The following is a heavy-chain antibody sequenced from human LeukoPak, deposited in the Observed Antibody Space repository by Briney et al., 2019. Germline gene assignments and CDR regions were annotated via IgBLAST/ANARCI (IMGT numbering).Heavy chain of an antibody. V-gene: IGHV4-4*09. CDR2: IYTSGST. J-gene: IGHJ6*03. CDR1: GASISSYY. CDR3: ATHYCSGTSCSFYYYMDV. D-gene: IGHD2-2*01. Sequence: SETLSLTCTVSGASISSYYWSWIRQPPGKGLEWIGYIYTSGSTNYNPSLKSRVTISVDTSKNQFSLNLSSVTAADTAVYYCATHYCSGTSCSFYYYMDVWGKGTTVTVSS.